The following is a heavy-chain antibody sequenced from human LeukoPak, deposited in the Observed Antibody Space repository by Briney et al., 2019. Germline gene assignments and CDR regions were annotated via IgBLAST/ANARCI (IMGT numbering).Heavy chain of an antibody. CDR1: GFASSSYG. CDR2: ITGSGGST. CDR3: ARDPHYTYGYYFDY. V-gene: IGHV3-23*01. Sequence: PGGSLRLSCACSGFASSSYGMSWVRQAPGKGLEWVSAITGSGGSTYYADAVKGRFSISRDNSRNTLYLQMNSLRDEDTAIYYCARDPHYTYGYYFDYWGQGTLVTVSS. D-gene: IGHD5-18*01. J-gene: IGHJ4*02.